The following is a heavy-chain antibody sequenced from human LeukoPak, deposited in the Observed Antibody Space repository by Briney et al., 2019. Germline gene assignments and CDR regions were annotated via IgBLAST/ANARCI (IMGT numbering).Heavy chain of an antibody. D-gene: IGHD6-19*01. CDR3: ASPFYSSDWHFDY. J-gene: IGHJ4*02. V-gene: IGHV1-2*06. CDR1: GYTFTGYY. Sequence: ASVKVSSKASGYTFTGYYIHWVRQAPGQGLEWMGRINPNSGGTNYAQHFQGRVTMTRDTSISTAYMELSRLRSDDTAVYYCASPFYSSDWHFDYWGQGTLVTVSS. CDR2: INPNSGGT.